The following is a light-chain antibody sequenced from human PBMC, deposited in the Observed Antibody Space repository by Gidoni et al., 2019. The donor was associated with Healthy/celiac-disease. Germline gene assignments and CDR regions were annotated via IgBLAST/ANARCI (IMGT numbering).Light chain of an antibody. J-gene: IGKJ4*01. V-gene: IGKV1-39*01. CDR1: QSISSY. CDR3: QQSYSTLLT. Sequence: DIQMTQCPSSLSASVGDRVTITCRARQSISSYLNWYQQKPGKAPKLLIYAASSLQSGVPSRFSGSGSGTDFTLTISSLQPEDFATYYCQQSYSTLLTFGGGTKVEIK. CDR2: AAS.